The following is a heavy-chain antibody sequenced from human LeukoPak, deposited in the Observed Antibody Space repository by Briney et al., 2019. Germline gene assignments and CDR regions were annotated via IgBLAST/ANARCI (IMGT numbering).Heavy chain of an antibody. CDR1: GGTFSSYA. CDR2: IIPILGIA. D-gene: IGHD3-22*01. V-gene: IGHV1-69*04. Sequence: SVKVSCKASGGTFSSYAISWVRQAPGQGLEWMGRIIPILGIANYAQKFQGRVTITADKSTSTAYMELSSLRSEDTAVYFCARERFDSSGNYFHYWGQGTLVTVSS. CDR3: ARERFDSSGNYFHY. J-gene: IGHJ4*02.